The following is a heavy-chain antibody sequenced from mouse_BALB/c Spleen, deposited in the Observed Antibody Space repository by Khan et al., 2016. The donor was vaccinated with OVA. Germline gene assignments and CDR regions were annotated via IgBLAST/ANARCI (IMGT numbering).Heavy chain of an antibody. CDR3: ASTLLLRYAMDY. J-gene: IGHJ4*01. CDR1: GDSITSGY. Sequence: EVKLLESGPSLVKPSQTLSLTCSVTGDSITSGYWNWIRKFPGNKLEYMGYISYSGSTYYNPSLKSRISITRDTSKNQYYLQLNSVTTEDTATYXCASTLLLRYAMDYWGQGTSVTVSS. D-gene: IGHD1-1*01. CDR2: ISYSGST. V-gene: IGHV3-8*02.